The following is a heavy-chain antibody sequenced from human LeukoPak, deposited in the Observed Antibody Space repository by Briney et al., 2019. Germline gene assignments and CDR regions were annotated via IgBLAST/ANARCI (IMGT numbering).Heavy chain of an antibody. J-gene: IGHJ4*02. CDR1: GFTVSSYY. Sequence: PGGSLRLSCAASGFTVSSYYMSWVRQAPGKGLEWVSVIYSGGSTYYADSVKGRFTISRHNSKNKLYLQMNSLRAEDTAVYYCARGQGSYYYDSSGYLDYWGQGTLVTVSS. V-gene: IGHV3-53*04. CDR3: ARGQGSYYYDSSGYLDY. CDR2: IYSGGST. D-gene: IGHD3-22*01.